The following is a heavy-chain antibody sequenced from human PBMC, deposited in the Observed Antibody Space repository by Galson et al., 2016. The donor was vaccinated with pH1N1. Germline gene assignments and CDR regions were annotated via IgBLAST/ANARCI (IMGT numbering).Heavy chain of an antibody. J-gene: IGHJ6*02. CDR3: ARSGGSDMDV. CDR2: IKEDGSEK. D-gene: IGHD2-15*01. V-gene: IGHV3-7*03. CDR1: GFTFSTYW. Sequence: SLRLSCAASGFTFSTYWMAWVRQAPGKELEWVANIKEDGSEKYHVGSLQGRFTISRDNAKNSLFLQMNSLRAEDTAVYYCARSGGSDMDVWGQGTTVTVSS.